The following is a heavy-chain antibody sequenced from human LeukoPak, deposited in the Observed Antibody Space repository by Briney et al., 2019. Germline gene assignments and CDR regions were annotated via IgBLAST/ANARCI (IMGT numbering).Heavy chain of an antibody. J-gene: IGHJ4*02. CDR3: ARVYSVSYFDY. D-gene: IGHD2-21*01. Sequence: PSETLSLTCTVSGGSISSFYWSWIRQPPGKGPEWIGNIYYSGSTTYNPSLKSRVTTSVDTSKNQFSLRLSSVTAADTAVFYCARVYSVSYFDYWGQGTLVTVSS. CDR2: IYYSGST. CDR1: GGSISSFY. V-gene: IGHV4-59*01.